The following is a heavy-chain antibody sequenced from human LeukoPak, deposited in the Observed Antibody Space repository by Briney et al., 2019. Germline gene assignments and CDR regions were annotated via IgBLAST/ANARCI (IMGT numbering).Heavy chain of an antibody. Sequence: SVKVSCKASGGTFSSYAISWVRQATGQGLEWMGGIIPIFGTANYAQKFQGRVTITTDESTSTAYMELSSLRSEDTAVYYCARGADRDGYSYYFDYWGQGTLVTVSS. CDR1: GGTFSSYA. J-gene: IGHJ4*02. CDR3: ARGADRDGYSYYFDY. CDR2: IIPIFGTA. V-gene: IGHV1-69*05. D-gene: IGHD5-24*01.